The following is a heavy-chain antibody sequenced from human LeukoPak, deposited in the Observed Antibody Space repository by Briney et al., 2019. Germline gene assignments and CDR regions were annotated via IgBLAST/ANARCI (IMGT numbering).Heavy chain of an antibody. D-gene: IGHD3-22*01. CDR1: GYTFTAYY. Sequence: GASVKVSCQASGYTFTAYYVHWVRQAPGQGLEWMGWISAYSSHTSYAQKLQGRVTMTTDTSTSTAYMELRSLRSDDTAVYFCARGYSYDTSGLSDDAFDIWGQGTMVTVS. V-gene: IGHV1-18*04. CDR3: ARGYSYDTSGLSDDAFDI. CDR2: ISAYSSHT. J-gene: IGHJ3*02.